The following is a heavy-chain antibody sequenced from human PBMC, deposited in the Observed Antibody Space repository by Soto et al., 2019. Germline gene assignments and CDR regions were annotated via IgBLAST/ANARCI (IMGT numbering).Heavy chain of an antibody. V-gene: IGHV3-74*03. Sequence: EVRLEEAGGGFVQPGGSLRVSCSGSGFIFSSFWMHWVRQGPGKGLEWVSRINGDGASLAYADSVKGRFSISRDNVKNTLHLQMNSLGADDTAVYFCAREGSLGLDVWGRGTTGTVSS. CDR2: INGDGASL. J-gene: IGHJ6*02. CDR1: GFIFSSFW. D-gene: IGHD3-10*01. CDR3: AREGSLGLDV.